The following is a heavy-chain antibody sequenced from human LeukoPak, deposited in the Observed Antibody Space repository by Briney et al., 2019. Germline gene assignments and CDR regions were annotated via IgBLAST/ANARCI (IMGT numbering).Heavy chain of an antibody. J-gene: IGHJ4*02. D-gene: IGHD3-9*01. CDR2: INTNTGNP. Sequence: ASVKVSCKASGYTFTNYAMNWVRQAPGQGLEWMGWINTNTGNPTYAQGFTGRFVFSLDTSVSTAYLQISSLKAEDTAVYYCAGGTYYDILTGYFRELSGWGQGTLVTVSS. V-gene: IGHV7-4-1*02. CDR3: AGGTYYDILTGYFRELSG. CDR1: GYTFTNYA.